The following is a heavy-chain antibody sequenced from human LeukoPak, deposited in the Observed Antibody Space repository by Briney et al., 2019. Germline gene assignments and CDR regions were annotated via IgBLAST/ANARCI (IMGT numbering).Heavy chain of an antibody. J-gene: IGHJ3*02. D-gene: IGHD3-9*01. CDR2: IIPIFGTA. CDR3: ARDWSPNYDILTGLVAFDI. Sequence: GASVKVSCKASGGTFSGYAISWVRQAPGQGLEWMGRIIPIFGTANYAQKFQGRVTITTDESTSTAYMELSSLRSEDTAVYYCARDWSPNYDILTGLVAFDIWGQGTMVTVSS. CDR1: GGTFSGYA. V-gene: IGHV1-69*05.